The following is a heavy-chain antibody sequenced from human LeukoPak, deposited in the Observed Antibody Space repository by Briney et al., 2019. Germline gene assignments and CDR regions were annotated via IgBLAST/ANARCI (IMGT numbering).Heavy chain of an antibody. CDR2: IYYSGST. CDR3: ARGAGLRHAFDI. Sequence: SETLSLTCTVSGGSISSGGYYWSWIRQHPGKGLEWIGYIYYSGSTYYNPSLKSRVTISVDTSKNQISLKLSSLTAADTAMYYCARGAGLRHAFDIWGQGTMVTVSS. CDR1: GGSISSGGYY. D-gene: IGHD4-17*01. V-gene: IGHV4-31*03. J-gene: IGHJ3*02.